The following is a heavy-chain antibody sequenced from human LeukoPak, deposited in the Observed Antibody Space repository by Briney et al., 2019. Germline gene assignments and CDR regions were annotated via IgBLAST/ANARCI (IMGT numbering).Heavy chain of an antibody. V-gene: IGHV4-4*07. D-gene: IGHD2-15*01. CDR2: IYTSGST. CDR1: GGSISSYY. CDR3: AREPPRRNIVVVVAATVEAFDI. J-gene: IGHJ3*02. Sequence: PSETLSLTCTVSGGSISSYYWSWIRRPAGRGLEWIGRIYTSGSTNYNPSLKSRVTMSVDTSKNQFSLKLSSVTAADTAVYYCAREPPRRNIVVVVAATVEAFDIWGQGTMATVSS.